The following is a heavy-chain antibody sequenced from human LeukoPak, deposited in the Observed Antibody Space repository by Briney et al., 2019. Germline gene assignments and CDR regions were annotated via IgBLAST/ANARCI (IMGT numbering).Heavy chain of an antibody. CDR1: GGSISSYY. CDR2: LYYSGNT. D-gene: IGHD3-22*01. J-gene: IGHJ3*02. Sequence: PSETLSLTCTVSGGSISSYYWSWIRQPPGKGLEWIGYLYYSGNTNYNPSLKSRVTISVDTSKNQFSLKLSSVTAADTAVYYCARVKYYYDSSDQAAFDIWGQGTMVTVSS. V-gene: IGHV4-59*01. CDR3: ARVKYYYDSSDQAAFDI.